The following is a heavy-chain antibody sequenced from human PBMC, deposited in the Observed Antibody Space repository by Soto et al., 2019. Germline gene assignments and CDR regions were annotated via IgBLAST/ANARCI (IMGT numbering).Heavy chain of an antibody. J-gene: IGHJ4*02. CDR3: AREGDGRGYSYGSPFDY. V-gene: IGHV3-21*01. CDR1: GFNFSSYS. Sequence: EVQLVESGGGLVQPGGSLRLSCAASGFNFSSYSMNWVRQAPGKGLEWVSSISSSSNYIYYADSVKGRFTISRDNTKNSLSLQMNNLRAEDTAVYYCAREGDGRGYSYGSPFDYWGQGTLVTVSS. D-gene: IGHD5-18*01. CDR2: ISSSSNYI.